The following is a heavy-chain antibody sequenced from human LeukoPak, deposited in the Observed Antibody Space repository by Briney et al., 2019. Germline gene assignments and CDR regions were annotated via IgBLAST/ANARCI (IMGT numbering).Heavy chain of an antibody. CDR1: GFTFSSYW. V-gene: IGHV3-7*03. Sequence: GGSLRLSCAASGFTFSSYWMSWVRQAPGKGLEWVANIKQDGSEKYYVDSVKGRFTISRDNAKNSLYLQMNSLRAEDTAVYYCVKVGSDWYFNRYYFDYWGQGTLVTVFS. CDR3: VKVGSDWYFNRYYFDY. D-gene: IGHD6-19*01. J-gene: IGHJ4*02. CDR2: IKQDGSEK.